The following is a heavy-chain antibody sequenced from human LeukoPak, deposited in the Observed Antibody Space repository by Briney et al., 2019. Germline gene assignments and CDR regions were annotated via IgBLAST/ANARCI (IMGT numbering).Heavy chain of an antibody. CDR3: AKGNDFWSGYHYYYYMDV. D-gene: IGHD3-3*01. CDR1: GFTFSSYA. Sequence: GGSLRLSCAASGFTFSSYAMSWVRQAPGKGLEWVSAISVSGGSTYYADSVKGRFTISRDNSKNTLYLQMNSLRAEDTAVYYCAKGNDFWSGYHYYYYMDVWGKGTTVTVSS. J-gene: IGHJ6*03. CDR2: ISVSGGST. V-gene: IGHV3-23*01.